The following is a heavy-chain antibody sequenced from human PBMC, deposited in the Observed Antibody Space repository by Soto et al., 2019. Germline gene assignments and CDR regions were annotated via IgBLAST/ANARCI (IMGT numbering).Heavy chain of an antibody. CDR1: GFTFSSYA. Sequence: GGSLRLSCAASGFTFSSYAMSWVRQAPGKGLEWVSAITDDGGSTYYADSVKGRFTISRDNSKNTLYLQMNSLRAEDTAVYYCAKELGYCTNGVCRNPYYYYYGMDVWGQGTTVTVSS. CDR3: AKELGYCTNGVCRNPYYYYYGMDV. D-gene: IGHD2-8*01. V-gene: IGHV3-23*01. J-gene: IGHJ6*02. CDR2: ITDDGGST.